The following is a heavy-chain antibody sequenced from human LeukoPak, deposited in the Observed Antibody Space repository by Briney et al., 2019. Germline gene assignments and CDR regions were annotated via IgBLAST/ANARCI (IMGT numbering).Heavy chain of an antibody. D-gene: IGHD3-10*01. Sequence: GGPLRLSCAASGFTFSGYWMNWVRQAPGKGLVWVSRINNVGTTTSYADSVKGRFTISRDNAKNTLYLQMNSLRAEDTAVYYCAKEFYGSGDYWGQGTLVTVSS. V-gene: IGHV3-74*01. CDR1: GFTFSGYW. CDR3: AKEFYGSGDY. CDR2: INNVGTTT. J-gene: IGHJ4*02.